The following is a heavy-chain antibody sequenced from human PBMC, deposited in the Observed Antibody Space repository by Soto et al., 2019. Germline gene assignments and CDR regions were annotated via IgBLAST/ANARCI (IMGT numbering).Heavy chain of an antibody. D-gene: IGHD4-17*01. V-gene: IGHV3-21*01. Sequence: VQLVESGGGLVEPGGSLRLSCDASGFTFSTYTMAWVRQAPGKGLEWVSSISSSSVYINYADSVKGRFTISRDNARNSLFLQMNSLRAEDTAVYYWARPATTVGKIDPWGQGTLVTVSS. CDR3: ARPATTVGKIDP. CDR1: GFTFSTYT. J-gene: IGHJ5*02. CDR2: ISSSSVYI.